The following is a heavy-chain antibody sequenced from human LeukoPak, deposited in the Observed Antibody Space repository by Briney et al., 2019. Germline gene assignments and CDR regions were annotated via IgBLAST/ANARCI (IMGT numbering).Heavy chain of an antibody. D-gene: IGHD6-6*01. CDR2: IYPGNSDT. CDR3: ATPARPGYYYYGMDV. Sequence: GESLKISCKGSGYSFTSYWIGWVRQMPGKGLEWMGIIYPGNSDTRYSPSFQGQVTISADKSISTAYLQWSSLKASDTAMYYCATPARPGYYYYGMDVWGQGTTVTVSS. CDR1: GYSFTSYW. J-gene: IGHJ6*02. V-gene: IGHV5-51*01.